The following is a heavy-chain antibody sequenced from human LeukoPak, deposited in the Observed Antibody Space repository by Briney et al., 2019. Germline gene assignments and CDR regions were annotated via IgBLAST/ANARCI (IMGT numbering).Heavy chain of an antibody. CDR1: GFTFDDCA. D-gene: IGHD6-6*01. Sequence: GGSLRLSCAASGFTFDDCAMHWVRQAPGEGLEWVSGISWNSGSIGYADSVKGRFTISRDNAKNSLYLQMNSLRAEDMALYYCAKGLGEQLVEYFQHWGQGTLVTVSS. CDR3: AKGLGEQLVEYFQH. V-gene: IGHV3-9*03. J-gene: IGHJ1*01. CDR2: ISWNSGSI.